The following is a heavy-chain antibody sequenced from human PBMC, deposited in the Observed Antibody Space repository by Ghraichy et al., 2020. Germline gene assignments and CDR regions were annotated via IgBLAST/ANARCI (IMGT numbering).Heavy chain of an antibody. J-gene: IGHJ1*01. CDR2: TRNKAYSYTT. CDR1: GFTFSDYY. D-gene: IGHD3-22*01. Sequence: GESLNISCAASGFTFSDYYMDWVRQAPGKGLEWVGRTRNKAYSYTTEYAASVKGRFTISRDDSKNSLYLQMNSLKTEDTAVYYCARDTVDGCGYQYFHHWGQGTLVTISS. CDR3: ARDTVDGCGYQYFHH. V-gene: IGHV3-72*01.